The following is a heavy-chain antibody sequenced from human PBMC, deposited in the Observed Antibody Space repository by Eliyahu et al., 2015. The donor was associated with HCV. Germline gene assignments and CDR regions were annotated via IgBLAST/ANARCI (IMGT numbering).Heavy chain of an antibody. CDR1: GYTFTSYG. CDR3: AREGLPGYSSSWFVDFDY. D-gene: IGHD6-13*01. J-gene: IGHJ4*02. CDR2: ISAYNGNT. V-gene: IGHV1-18*04. Sequence: QVQLVQSGAEVKKPGASVKVSCKASGYTFTSYGINWVRQAPGQGLEWMGWISAYNGNTNYAQKLQGRVTMTTDTSTSTAYMELRSLRSDDTAVYYCAREGLPGYSSSWFVDFDYWGQGTLVTVSS.